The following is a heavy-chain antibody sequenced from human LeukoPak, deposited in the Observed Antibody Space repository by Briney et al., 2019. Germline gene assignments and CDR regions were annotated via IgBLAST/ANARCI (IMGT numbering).Heavy chain of an antibody. CDR3: ARVRIAAAGTVDY. D-gene: IGHD6-13*01. J-gene: IGHJ4*02. CDR1: GGSFSGYY. V-gene: IGHV4-34*01. Sequence: SETLSLTCAVYGGSFSGYYWSWIRQPPGKGLEWIGEINHSGSTNYNPSLKSRVTISVDTSKSQFSLKLSSVTAADTAVYYCARVRIAAAGTVDYWGQGTLVTVSS. CDR2: INHSGST.